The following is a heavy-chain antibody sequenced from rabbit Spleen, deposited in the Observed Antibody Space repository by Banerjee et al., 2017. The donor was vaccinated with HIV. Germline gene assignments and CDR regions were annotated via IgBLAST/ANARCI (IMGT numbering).Heavy chain of an antibody. CDR1: GFSFSSSDW. CDR3: AGDLASVVGWNFGL. V-gene: IGHV1S45*01. CDR2: IDPVFGTT. D-gene: IGHD3-1*01. J-gene: IGHJ3*01. Sequence: QQQLVESGRGLVQPGASLTLTCTASGFSFSSSDWIYWVRQAPGKGLEWIGYIDPVFGTTYYASWAKGRFTISRTSSTSVTLQMTSLTAADTATYFCAGDLASVVGWNFGLWGQGTLVTVS.